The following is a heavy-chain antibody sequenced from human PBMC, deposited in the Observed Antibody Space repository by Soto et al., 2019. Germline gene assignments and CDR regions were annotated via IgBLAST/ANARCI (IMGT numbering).Heavy chain of an antibody. CDR1: GYSFTSYW. Sequence: GESLKISCKGSGYSFTSYWIGWVRQMPGKGLEWMGIIYPGDSDTRYSPSFQGQVTISADKSISTAYLQWSSLKASDTAMYYCARLGDYEGYYHGMDVWGQGTTVTVSS. J-gene: IGHJ6*02. V-gene: IGHV5-51*01. CDR2: IYPGDSDT. D-gene: IGHD4-17*01. CDR3: ARLGDYEGYYHGMDV.